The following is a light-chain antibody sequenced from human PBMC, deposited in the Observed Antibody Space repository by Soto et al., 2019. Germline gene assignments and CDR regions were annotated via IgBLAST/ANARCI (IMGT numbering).Light chain of an antibody. CDR3: SSYTSSSTLV. CDR2: DVS. V-gene: IGLV2-14*01. CDR1: SSDVGGYNY. J-gene: IGLJ3*02. Sequence: QSALTQPVSVSGSPGQSSTISCTGTSSDVGGYNYVSWYQQHPGKAPKLMIYDVSNRPSGVSNRFSGSKSGNTASLTISGLQAEDEADYYCSSYTSSSTLVFGGGTKLTVL.